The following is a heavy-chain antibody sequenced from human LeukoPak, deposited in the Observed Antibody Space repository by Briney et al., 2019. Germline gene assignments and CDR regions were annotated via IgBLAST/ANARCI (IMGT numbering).Heavy chain of an antibody. CDR2: INPSGGST. D-gene: IGHD2-21*02. J-gene: IGHJ3*02. Sequence: GASLKVSCKASGYTFTSYYMHWVRQAPGQGLEWMGIINPSGGSTSYAQKFQGRVTMPRDTSTSTVYMELSSLRSEDTAVYYCAREAYCGGDCYSEIGAFDIWGQGTMVTVSS. CDR1: GYTFTSYY. V-gene: IGHV1-46*01. CDR3: AREAYCGGDCYSEIGAFDI.